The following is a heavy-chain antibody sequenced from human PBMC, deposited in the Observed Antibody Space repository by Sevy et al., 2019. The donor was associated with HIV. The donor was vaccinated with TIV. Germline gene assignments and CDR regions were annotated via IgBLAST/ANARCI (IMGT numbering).Heavy chain of an antibody. D-gene: IGHD3-10*01. V-gene: IGHV3-33*01. Sequence: GGSLRLSCAASGFTFSSYGMHWVRQAPGKGLEWVAVIWYDGSNKYYADSVKGRFTISRDNSKNTLYLQMNSLRAEDTAVYYCARDRLRYYGSGSYRYYYGMDVSGQGTPVTVSS. CDR2: IWYDGSNK. CDR3: ARDRLRYYGSGSYRYYYGMDV. CDR1: GFTFSSYG. J-gene: IGHJ6*02.